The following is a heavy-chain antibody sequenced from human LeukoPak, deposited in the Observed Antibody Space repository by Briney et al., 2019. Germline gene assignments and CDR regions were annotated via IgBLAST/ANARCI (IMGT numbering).Heavy chain of an antibody. CDR1: GGSISSYY. J-gene: IGHJ5*02. CDR3: AKTTYYYGSGALGGWFDP. Sequence: SETLSLTCTVSGGSISSYYWSWIRQPPGEGLEWIGYIYYSGSTNYNPSLKSRVTISVDTSKNQFSLTLSSVTAADTAVYYCAKTTYYYGSGALGGWFDPWGPEAQVTVSS. D-gene: IGHD3-10*01. CDR2: IYYSGST. V-gene: IGHV4-59*01.